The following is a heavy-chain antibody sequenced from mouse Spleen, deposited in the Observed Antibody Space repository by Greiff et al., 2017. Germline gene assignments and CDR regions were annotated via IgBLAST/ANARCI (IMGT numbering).Heavy chain of an antibody. CDR2: ISSGGGNT. D-gene: IGHD2-12*01. J-gene: IGHJ3*01. CDR3: ARQGAYYRDAGFAY. Sequence: EVKLMESGGGLVKPGGSLKLSCAASGFTFSSYTMSWVRQTPAKRLEWVATISSGGGNTYYPDSVKGRFTISRDNARNTLYLQMSSLRSEDTAMYYCARQGAYYRDAGFAYWGQGTLVTVSA. CDR1: GFTFSSYT. V-gene: IGHV5-9*04.